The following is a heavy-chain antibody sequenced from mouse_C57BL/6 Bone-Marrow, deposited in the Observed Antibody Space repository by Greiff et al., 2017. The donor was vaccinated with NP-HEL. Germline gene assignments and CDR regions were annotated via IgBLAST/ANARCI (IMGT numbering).Heavy chain of an antibody. CDR2: ISSGGSYP. J-gene: IGHJ2*01. V-gene: IGHV5-6*02. CDR3: ARRIPTGYFDY. Sequence: EVMLVESGGDLVKPGGSLKLSCAASGFTFSSYGMSWVRQTPDKRLEWVATISSGGSYPYYPDSVKGRFTISRDNAKNTLYLQMSSLKSEDTAMYYCARRIPTGYFDYWGQGTTLTVSS. CDR1: GFTFSSYG.